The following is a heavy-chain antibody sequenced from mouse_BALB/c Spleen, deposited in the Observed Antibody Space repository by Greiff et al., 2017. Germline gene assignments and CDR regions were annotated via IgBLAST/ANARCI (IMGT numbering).Heavy chain of an antibody. CDR2: INPSTGYT. Sequence: VQLQQSGAELAKPGASVKMSCKASGYTFTSYWMHWVKQRPGQGLEWIGYINPSTGYTEYNQKFKDKATLTADKSSSTAYMQLSSLTSEDSAVYYCARRNLYYGAGWFAYWGQGTLVTVSA. CDR3: ARRNLYYGAGWFAY. V-gene: IGHV1-7*01. CDR1: GYTFTSYW. D-gene: IGHD2-13*01. J-gene: IGHJ3*01.